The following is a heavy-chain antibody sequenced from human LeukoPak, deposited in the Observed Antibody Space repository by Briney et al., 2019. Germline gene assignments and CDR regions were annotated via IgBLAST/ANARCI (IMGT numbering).Heavy chain of an antibody. CDR3: ALYCSSTSCYASGVDY. D-gene: IGHD2-2*01. V-gene: IGHV1-3*01. CDR2: INAGNGNT. CDR1: GYTFTSYA. J-gene: IGHJ4*02. Sequence: ASVKVSCTASGYTFTSYAMHWVRQAPGQRLEWMGWINAGNGNTKYSQKFQGRVTITRDTSASTAYMELSSLRSEDTAVYYCALYCSSTSCYASGVDYWGQGTLVTVSS.